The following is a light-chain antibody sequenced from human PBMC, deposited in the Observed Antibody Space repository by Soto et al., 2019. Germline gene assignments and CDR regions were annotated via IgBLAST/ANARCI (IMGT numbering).Light chain of an antibody. CDR1: QSLSKTY. Sequence: EIVLTQSPGTLSLSPGERATLSCRASQSLSKTYLAWYQKKPGQAPRLLIDGASSRATGTPDRFSGGGSGTDFTLTISRLEPEDFAVYYCQQYVSPPLTFGQGTKVDIK. CDR2: GAS. V-gene: IGKV3-20*01. J-gene: IGKJ1*01. CDR3: QQYVSPPLT.